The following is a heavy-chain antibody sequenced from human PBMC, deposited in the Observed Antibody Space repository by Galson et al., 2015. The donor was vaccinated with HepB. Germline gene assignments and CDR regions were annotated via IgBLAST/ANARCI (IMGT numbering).Heavy chain of an antibody. Sequence: CAISGDSVSSNSAAWNWIRLSPSRGLEWLGRTYYRSKWYNDYAVSVKSRITINPDTSKNQFSLQLNSVTPEDTAVYYCARDLGVVVVAANLYYYYGMDVWCPGTTVTVSS. D-gene: IGHD2-15*01. CDR1: GDSVSSNSAA. V-gene: IGHV6-1*01. CDR3: ARDLGVVVVAANLYYYYGMDV. CDR2: TYYRSKWYN. J-gene: IGHJ6*02.